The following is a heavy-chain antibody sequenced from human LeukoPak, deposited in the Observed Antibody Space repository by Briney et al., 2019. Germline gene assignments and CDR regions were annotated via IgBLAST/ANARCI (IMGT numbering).Heavy chain of an antibody. D-gene: IGHD2-2*01. CDR1: GGSISSYY. V-gene: IGHV4-4*07. Sequence: PSETLSLTCTVSGGSISSYYWSWIRQPAGKGLEWIGRIYTSGSTNYNPSLKSRVTMSVDTPKNQFSLKLSSVTAADTAVYYCAGSDCSSTSCYPDYWGQGTLVTVSS. CDR3: AGSDCSSTSCYPDY. CDR2: IYTSGST. J-gene: IGHJ4*02.